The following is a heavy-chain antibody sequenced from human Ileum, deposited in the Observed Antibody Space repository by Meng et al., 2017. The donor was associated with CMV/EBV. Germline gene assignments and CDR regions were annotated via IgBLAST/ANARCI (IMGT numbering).Heavy chain of an antibody. CDR1: GFTFSSYA. V-gene: IGHV3-23*01. CDR3: AKVFYYGSGGYVDY. J-gene: IGHJ4*02. CDR2: ILGSDGST. Sequence: SGFTFSSYAMSWVRQSPGKGLEWVSVILGSDGSTYYADSVKGRFTISRDNSKNTLFLQMNSLRAEDTAVYYCAKVFYYGSGGYVDYWGQGTLVTVSS. D-gene: IGHD3-10*01.